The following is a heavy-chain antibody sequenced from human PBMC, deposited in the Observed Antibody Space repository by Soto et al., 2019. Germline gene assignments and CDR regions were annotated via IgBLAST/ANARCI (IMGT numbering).Heavy chain of an antibody. D-gene: IGHD3-10*01. Sequence: ASVKVSCKASGYTFTSYYMHWVRQAPGQGLEWMGIINPSGGSTSYAQKFQGRVTMTRDTSTSTVYMELSSLRSEDTAVYYCATTMVRGVIITWIYFDYWGQGPLVTVSS. CDR2: INPSGGST. CDR3: ATTMVRGVIITWIYFDY. V-gene: IGHV1-46*03. J-gene: IGHJ4*02. CDR1: GYTFTSYY.